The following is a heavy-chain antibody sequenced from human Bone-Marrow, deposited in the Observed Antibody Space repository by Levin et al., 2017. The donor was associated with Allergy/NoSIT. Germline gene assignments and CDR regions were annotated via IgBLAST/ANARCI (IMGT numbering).Heavy chain of an antibody. J-gene: IGHJ4*02. D-gene: IGHD5-18*01. CDR2: INPNGGGS. Sequence: ASVKVSCKTSGYMFSDYYMHWVRQAPGQGLEWMGWINPNGGGSIYAQEFQDWVTMTTDTSINTAYMEVSSLKSDDTAVYYCARGTSSSYGYGATTIGTDFDYWGQGTLVTVSS. CDR1: GYMFSDYY. V-gene: IGHV1-2*04. CDR3: ARGTSSSYGYGATTIGTDFDY.